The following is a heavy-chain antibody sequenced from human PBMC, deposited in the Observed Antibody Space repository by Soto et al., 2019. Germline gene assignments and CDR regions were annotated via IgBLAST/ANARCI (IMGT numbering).Heavy chain of an antibody. CDR3: TTEGIDSSWEFDY. Sequence: GGSLRLSCAASGFTFSNAWMSWVRQAPGKGLEWVGRIKSKTDGGTTDYAAPVKGRFTISRDDSKNTLYLQMNSLKTEDTAVYYCTTEGIDSSWEFDYWGQGTLVTVSS. V-gene: IGHV3-15*01. CDR2: IKSKTDGGTT. J-gene: IGHJ4*02. D-gene: IGHD6-13*01. CDR1: GFTFSNAW.